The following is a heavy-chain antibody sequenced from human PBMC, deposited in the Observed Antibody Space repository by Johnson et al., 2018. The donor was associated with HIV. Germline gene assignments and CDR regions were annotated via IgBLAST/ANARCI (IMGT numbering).Heavy chain of an antibody. CDR2: IWYDGSNK. J-gene: IGHJ3*02. V-gene: IGHV3-33*06. Sequence: QVQLVESGGGVVQPGRSLRLSCAASGFTFSSYAMHWVRQAPGKGLEWVAVIWYDGSNKYYGDSVKGRFTMSRDNSKNTLDLQMNSLRAEDTAVYYWAKDRSRYSYGDGAFDIWGQGTIVTVSS. CDR1: GFTFSSYA. D-gene: IGHD5-18*01. CDR3: AKDRSRYSYGDGAFDI.